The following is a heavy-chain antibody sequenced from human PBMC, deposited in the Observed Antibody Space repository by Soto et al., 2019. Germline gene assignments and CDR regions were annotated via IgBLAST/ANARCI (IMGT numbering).Heavy chain of an antibody. V-gene: IGHV4-30-4*01. J-gene: IGHJ3*02. CDR2: IYYSGST. D-gene: IGHD6-13*01. CDR1: GGSISSGDYY. Sequence: QVQLQESGPGLVKPSQTLSLTCTVSGGSISSGDYYWSWIRQPPGKGLEWIGYIYYSGSTYYNPSLKSRVTISVDTSKNQFSLKLSSVTAADTAVYYCARFDGRFIAAAGTEDAFDIWGQGTMVTVSS. CDR3: ARFDGRFIAAAGTEDAFDI.